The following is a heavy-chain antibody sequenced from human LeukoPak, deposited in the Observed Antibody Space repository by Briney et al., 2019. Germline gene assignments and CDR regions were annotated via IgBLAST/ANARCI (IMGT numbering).Heavy chain of an antibody. Sequence: ASVKVSCKASGYTFTSYDINWVRQATGQGLEWMGCMNPNSGNTGYVQKFQRRVTMTRNTSISTAYMELSSLRSEDTAVYYCASWGNSRIGGIDPWGQGTLVTVSS. CDR2: MNPNSGNT. J-gene: IGHJ5*02. CDR1: GYTFTSYD. V-gene: IGHV1-8*01. CDR3: ASWGNSRIGGIDP. D-gene: IGHD6-13*01.